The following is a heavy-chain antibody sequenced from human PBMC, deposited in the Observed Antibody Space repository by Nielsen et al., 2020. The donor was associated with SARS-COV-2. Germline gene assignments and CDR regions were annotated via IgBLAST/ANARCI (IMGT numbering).Heavy chain of an antibody. CDR2: INPYSGGT. V-gene: IGHV1-2*06. Sequence: ASVKVSCKASGYTFTSYAMHWVRQAPGQRLEWMGRINPYSGGTNYAQKLQGRVTMTRDTSTSTVYIEVSSLRSEDTAVYYCARAPSDYYGMDVWGQGTTVTVSS. J-gene: IGHJ6*02. D-gene: IGHD3-3*01. CDR3: ARAPSDYYGMDV. CDR1: GYTFTSYA.